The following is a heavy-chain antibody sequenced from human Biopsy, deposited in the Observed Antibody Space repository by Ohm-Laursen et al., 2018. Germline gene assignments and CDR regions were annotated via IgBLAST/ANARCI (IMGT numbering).Heavy chain of an antibody. Sequence: SLRLSCSASGFGMSAMHWVRQPPGKGLEWLAVIAYDGSNKYYAESVKGRFTISRDRSRDTVHLQMNSLRYEDTALYYCAKDGGQWLGGAFDIWGHGTMVSVSS. V-gene: IGHV3-30*18. J-gene: IGHJ3*02. CDR1: GFGMSA. CDR3: AKDGGQWLGGAFDI. CDR2: IAYDGSNK. D-gene: IGHD6-19*01.